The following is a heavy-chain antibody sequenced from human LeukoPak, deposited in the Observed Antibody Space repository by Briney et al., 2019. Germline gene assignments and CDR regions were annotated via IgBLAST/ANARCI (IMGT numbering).Heavy chain of an antibody. J-gene: IGHJ6*02. CDR2: IYHSGST. Sequence: SETLSLTCTVSGGSISSYYWSWIRQPPGKGLEWIGYIYHSGSTYYNPSLKSRVTISVDTSKNQFSLKLSSVTAADTAVYYCARHGPGYCSSTSCHYYYYYGMDVWGQGTTVTVSS. CDR1: GGSISSYY. V-gene: IGHV4-59*08. D-gene: IGHD2-2*01. CDR3: ARHGPGYCSSTSCHYYYYYGMDV.